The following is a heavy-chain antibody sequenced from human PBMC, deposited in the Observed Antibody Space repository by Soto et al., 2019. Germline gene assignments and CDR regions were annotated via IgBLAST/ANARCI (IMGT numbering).Heavy chain of an antibody. CDR1: GGTFSSYA. J-gene: IGHJ6*02. Sequence: QVQLVQSGAEVKKPGSSVKVSCKAAGGTFSSYAISWVRQAPGQGLEWMGGVIPIFGTANYAQKFQGSVTIAADKSTSTAYMELGSLRCEDTAVYYCARDAGSQLWFYYYYYHGMDVWGQGTTVTVSS. V-gene: IGHV1-69*06. CDR3: ARDAGSQLWFYYYYYHGMDV. D-gene: IGHD5-18*01. CDR2: VIPIFGTA.